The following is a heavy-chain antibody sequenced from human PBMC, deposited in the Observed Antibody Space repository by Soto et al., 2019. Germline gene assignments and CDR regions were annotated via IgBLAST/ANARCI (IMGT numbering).Heavy chain of an antibody. CDR3: ARIVGASRFDY. J-gene: IGHJ4*02. V-gene: IGHV3-23*01. D-gene: IGHD1-26*01. CDR2: ISDGGDTT. Sequence: PGGSLRLSCAASGFSFSSYEMNWVRQAPGKGLEWVSAISDGGDTTYYADSVKGRFTISRDNSKNTLYLQMDSLRAEDTAVYYCARIVGASRFDYWGQGTLVTVSS. CDR1: GFSFSSYE.